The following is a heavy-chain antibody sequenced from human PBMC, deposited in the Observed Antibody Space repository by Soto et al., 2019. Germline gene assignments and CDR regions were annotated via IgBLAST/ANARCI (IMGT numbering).Heavy chain of an antibody. CDR1: GFTFSSYA. J-gene: IGHJ4*02. Sequence: GGSLRLSCAASGFTFSSYAMSWVRQAPGKGLEWVSGISGSGGSTYYADSVKGRFTISRDNSKNTLYLQMNSLRAEDTALYYCAKDLITGWVAYYFDYWGQGTLVTVSS. V-gene: IGHV3-23*01. CDR3: AKDLITGWVAYYFDY. CDR2: ISGSGGST. D-gene: IGHD3-16*01.